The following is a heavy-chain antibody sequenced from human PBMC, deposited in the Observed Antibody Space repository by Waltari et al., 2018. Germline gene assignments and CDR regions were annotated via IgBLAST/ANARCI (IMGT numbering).Heavy chain of an antibody. CDR3: ARYGLRVFAFDI. CDR1: GFTFSNFW. CDR2: IDQEGNEK. D-gene: IGHD3-16*01. V-gene: IGHV3-7*03. J-gene: IGHJ3*02. Sequence: EVPLVESGGGLVQPGGSLRLSCAASGFTFSNFWMSWVRQAPGRGREVVANIDQEGNEKYYVDLLKGRFTISRDNARNSLYLHMNSLRADDTAVYYCARYGLRVFAFDIWGQGTMVTVSS.